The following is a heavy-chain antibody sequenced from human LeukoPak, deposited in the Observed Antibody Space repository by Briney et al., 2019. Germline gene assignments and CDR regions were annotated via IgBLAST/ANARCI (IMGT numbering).Heavy chain of an antibody. J-gene: IGHJ6*02. Sequence: SETLSLTCAVYGGSFSGYYWSWIRQPPGKGLEWIGEINHSGGTNYNPSLKSRVTISVDTSKNQFSLKLSSVTAADTAVYYCARLGYSYGSYYYYGMDVWGQGTTVTVSS. CDR3: ARLGYSYGSYYYYGMDV. CDR2: INHSGGT. CDR1: GGSFSGYY. V-gene: IGHV4-34*01. D-gene: IGHD5-18*01.